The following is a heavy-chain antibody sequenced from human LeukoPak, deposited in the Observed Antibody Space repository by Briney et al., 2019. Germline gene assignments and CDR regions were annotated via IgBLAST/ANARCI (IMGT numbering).Heavy chain of an antibody. J-gene: IGHJ3*02. CDR3: AAATMYCDILTGYYFCAFDI. D-gene: IGHD3-9*01. Sequence: PSETLSLTCTVSGGSISSSSYYWGWIRQPPGKGLDWIGSIYYSGSTYYNPSLKSRVTISVDTSKHQCSLKLSSVTAADTAVYCCAAATMYCDILTGYYFCAFDIWGQGTMVTVSS. V-gene: IGHV4-39*01. CDR2: IYYSGST. CDR1: GGSISSSSYY.